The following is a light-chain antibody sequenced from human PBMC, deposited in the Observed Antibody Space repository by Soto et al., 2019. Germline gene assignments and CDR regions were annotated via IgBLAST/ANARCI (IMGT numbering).Light chain of an antibody. CDR2: SNN. CDR3: AAWDDSLNAL. J-gene: IGLJ2*01. CDR1: SSNIGSNT. V-gene: IGLV1-44*01. Sequence: QSVLTQPPSASGTPGQRVTISCSGSSSNIGSNTVNWYQQLPGTAPKLLIYSNNQRPSGVPDRFSGSKSGTSASLAISGLQSEDGADYYCAAWDDSLNALFGGGTQLTVL.